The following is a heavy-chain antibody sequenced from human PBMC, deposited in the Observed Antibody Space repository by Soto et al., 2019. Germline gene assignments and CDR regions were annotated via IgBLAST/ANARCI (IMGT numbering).Heavy chain of an antibody. CDR1: GVSIISSSYS. Sequence: SVTLSLTCTFTGVSIISSSYSWRLSGKPPGKGLEWIGSIYYSGSTYYNPSLKSRVTISVDTSKNQFSLKLSSVTAADTAVYYCARHTYYGSGSYYNVLLEYYYYYGMDVWGQGTTVS. CDR2: IYYSGST. J-gene: IGHJ6*02. V-gene: IGHV4-39*01. D-gene: IGHD3-10*01. CDR3: ARHTYYGSGSYYNVLLEYYYYYGMDV.